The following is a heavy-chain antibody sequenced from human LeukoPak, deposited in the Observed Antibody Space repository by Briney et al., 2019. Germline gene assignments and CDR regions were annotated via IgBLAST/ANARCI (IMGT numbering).Heavy chain of an antibody. V-gene: IGHV4-34*01. D-gene: IGHD6-13*01. CDR1: GGSFSGYY. Sequence: SETLSLTCAVYGGSFSGYYWSWIRQPPGKGLEWIGEINHSGSTSYNPSLKSRVTISVDTSKNQFSLKLSSVTATDTAVYYCARDRSSSWHFDYWGQGTLVTVSS. J-gene: IGHJ4*02. CDR2: INHSGST. CDR3: ARDRSSSWHFDY.